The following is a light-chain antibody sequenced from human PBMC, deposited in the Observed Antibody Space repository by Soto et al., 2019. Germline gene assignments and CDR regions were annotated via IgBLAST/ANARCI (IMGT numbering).Light chain of an antibody. V-gene: IGLV1-40*01. J-gene: IGLJ2*01. Sequence: QSVLTQPPSVSGAPGQRVTISCTGSSSNIGAGYDVHWYQQLPGTAPKVLIYGNSNRPSGVPDRFSGSNSGTSTSLAITGLQPEDEADYYCQSYDSSLSGSVFGGGTKLTVL. CDR1: SSNIGAGYD. CDR2: GNS. CDR3: QSYDSSLSGSV.